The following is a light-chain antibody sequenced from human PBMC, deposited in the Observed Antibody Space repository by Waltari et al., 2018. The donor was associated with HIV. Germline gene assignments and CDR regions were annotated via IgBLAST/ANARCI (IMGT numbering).Light chain of an antibody. CDR3: LVHMGHGAWV. V-gene: IGLV8-61*01. CDR2: STN. J-gene: IGLJ3*02. Sequence: QTVVTQEPSFSVSPGGTVTLTCGLNSGSVSTTSFHSWYQQTPGKAPRTLIYSTNIRSSGVPDRFSGSILGNKAALTITGAQADDESDYYCLVHMGHGAWVFGGGTKLTVL. CDR1: SGSVSTTSF.